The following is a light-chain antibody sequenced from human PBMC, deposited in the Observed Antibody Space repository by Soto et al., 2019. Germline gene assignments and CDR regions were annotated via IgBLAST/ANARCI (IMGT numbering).Light chain of an antibody. CDR1: QSVSSNY. Sequence: IVVSKSASTLSLSPGERATLSCRASQSVSSNYLAWYQQKPGQAPRLLIYGTSSRATGIPDRFSGSGSGTDFTLTISRLEPEDFAVYYCQQFVSAWTFGQGTKVDIK. V-gene: IGKV3-20*01. CDR2: GTS. J-gene: IGKJ1*01. CDR3: QQFVSAWT.